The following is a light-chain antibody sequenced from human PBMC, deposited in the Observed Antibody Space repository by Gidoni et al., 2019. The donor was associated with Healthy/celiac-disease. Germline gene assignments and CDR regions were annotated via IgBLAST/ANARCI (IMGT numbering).Light chain of an antibody. CDR1: IGAGYD. CDR3: QSYDSSLSGVV. CDR2: GNS. V-gene: IGLV1-40*01. J-gene: IGLJ2*01. Sequence: QSVLTQPPSVSGAPGQRVTISNIGAGYDVHWYQQLPGTAPKLLIYGNSNRPSGVPDRFSGSKSGTSASLAITGLQAEDEADYYCQSYDSSLSGVVFGGGTKLTLL.